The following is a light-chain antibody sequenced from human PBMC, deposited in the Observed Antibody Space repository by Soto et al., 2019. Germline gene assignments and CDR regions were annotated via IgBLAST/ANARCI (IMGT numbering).Light chain of an antibody. V-gene: IGKV1-5*01. CDR1: QSISSW. J-gene: IGKJ2*01. CDR3: QQYNSYPYT. Sequence: DIQMTQSPSTLSASVGDRVTITCRASQSISSWLAWYQQKPGKAPKLLIYDASSLESGVPARFSGSGSETEFPLTISSLQPDDFATDYCQQYNSYPYTFGQGTKLQIK. CDR2: DAS.